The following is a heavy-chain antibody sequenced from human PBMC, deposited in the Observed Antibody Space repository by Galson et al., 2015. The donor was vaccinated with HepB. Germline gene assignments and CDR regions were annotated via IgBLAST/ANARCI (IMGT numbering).Heavy chain of an antibody. CDR3: AKDPLLWFGELAAFDI. CDR1: GFTFSSYA. V-gene: IGHV3-23*01. D-gene: IGHD3-10*01. J-gene: IGHJ3*02. CDR2: ISGSGGST. Sequence: SLRLSCAASGFTFSSYAMSWVRQAPGKGLEWVSAISGSGGSTYYADSVKGRFTISRDNSKNTLYLQMNSLRAEDTAVYYCAKDPLLWFGELAAFDIWGQGTMVTVSS.